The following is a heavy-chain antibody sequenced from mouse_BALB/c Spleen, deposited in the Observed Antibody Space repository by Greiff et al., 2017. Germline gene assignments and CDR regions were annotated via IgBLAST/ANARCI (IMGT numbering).Heavy chain of an antibody. CDR3: ARSRRPGMDY. CDR2: IDPENGNT. J-gene: IGHJ4*01. Sequence: VPLQQSGAELVRPGALVKLSCKASGFNIQDYYMHWVKQRPEQGLAWIGWIDPENGNTISDPTFQGTARIPADTSSNTAYLQLSSLTSEDTAVYYCARSRRPGMDYWGQGTSGTGAS. V-gene: IGHV14-1*02. CDR1: GFNIQDYY. D-gene: IGHD2-12*01.